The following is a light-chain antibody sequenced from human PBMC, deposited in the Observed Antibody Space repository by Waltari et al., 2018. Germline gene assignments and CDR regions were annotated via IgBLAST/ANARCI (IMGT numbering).Light chain of an antibody. Sequence: IVLTQSPGTLSLSPGERATLSCRASQSVSIYLAWYQQKPGQAPRLLIYHTSTSATGIPDRFSGSGSGTDFSLTISGLEPEDFAVYYCQHYKNLPVSFGQGTRVEIK. J-gene: IGKJ1*01. CDR2: HTS. CDR1: QSVSIY. V-gene: IGKV3-20*01. CDR3: QHYKNLPVS.